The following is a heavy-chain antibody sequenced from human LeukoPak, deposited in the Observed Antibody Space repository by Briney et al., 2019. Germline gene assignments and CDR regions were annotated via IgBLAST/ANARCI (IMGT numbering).Heavy chain of an antibody. Sequence: GGSLRLSCAASGFTFSNSWMSWIRQAPGQGLQWVANIKQDGSEKYYVDSVKGRFTISRDNARNTLYLQMNSLRAGDTAVYYWARCSDVVGATGYYNGMDVWGQGTTVTVSS. V-gene: IGHV3-7*01. CDR1: GFTFSNSW. D-gene: IGHD1-26*01. CDR3: ARCSDVVGATGYYNGMDV. CDR2: IKQDGSEK. J-gene: IGHJ6*02.